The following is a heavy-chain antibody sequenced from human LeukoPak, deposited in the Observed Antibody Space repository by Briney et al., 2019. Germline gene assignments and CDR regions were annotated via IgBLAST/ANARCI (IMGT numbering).Heavy chain of an antibody. CDR2: ITGRGDAT. CDR3: AKNHNSNGYHTDDAFDV. Sequence: GGSLRLSCAASDFSFITYAMSWVRQAPGKGLEWVSTITGRGDATYYADSVKGRFTISRDDSKNTLYLQMNSLRAEDTAVYYCAKNHNSNGYHTDDAFDVWGQGTMVTVSS. J-gene: IGHJ3*01. D-gene: IGHD3-22*01. CDR1: DFSFITYA. V-gene: IGHV3-23*01.